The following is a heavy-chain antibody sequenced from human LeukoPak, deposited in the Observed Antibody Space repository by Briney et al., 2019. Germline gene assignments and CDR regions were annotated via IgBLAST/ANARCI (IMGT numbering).Heavy chain of an antibody. D-gene: IGHD2-2*01. CDR2: IYYSGST. J-gene: IGHJ6*03. V-gene: IGHV4-59*08. CDR1: AGSISSYY. CDR3: ARHGNLVVPANYYYMDV. Sequence: ASDTLSITCTAPAGSISSYYWSWIRQPPGKGLEWVGYIYYSGSTNYNPSLKSRVTISVDTSKNQFSLKLSSVTAADTAVYYCARHGNLVVPANYYYMDVWGKGTTVTVYS.